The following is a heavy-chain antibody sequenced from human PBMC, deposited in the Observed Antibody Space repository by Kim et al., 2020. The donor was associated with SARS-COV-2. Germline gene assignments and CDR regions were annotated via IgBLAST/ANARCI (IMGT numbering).Heavy chain of an antibody. CDR3: ARDPTYYYGSGSYSHYGMDV. Sequence: ASVKVSCKASGYTFTSYAMNWVRQAPGQGLEWMGWINTNTGNPTYAQGFTGRFVFSLDTSVSTAYLQISSLKAEDTAVYYCARDPTYYYGSGSYSHYGMDVWGQGTTVTVSS. D-gene: IGHD3-10*01. CDR1: GYTFTSYA. CDR2: INTNTGNP. V-gene: IGHV7-4-1*02. J-gene: IGHJ6*02.